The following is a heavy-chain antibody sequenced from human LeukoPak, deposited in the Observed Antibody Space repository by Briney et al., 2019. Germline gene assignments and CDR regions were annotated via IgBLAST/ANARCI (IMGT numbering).Heavy chain of an antibody. CDR1: GFTFSSYG. V-gene: IGHV3-30*03. D-gene: IGHD6-13*01. CDR3: AILPGYSSGWYEVNY. Sequence: PWGSLRLSCAASGFTFSSYGMHWVRQAPGQGLEWVAVISYDGSNKYYADSVKGRFTISRDNSKNTLYLQMNSPRAEDTAVYYCAILPGYSSGWYEVNYWGQGTLVTVSS. CDR2: ISYDGSNK. J-gene: IGHJ4*02.